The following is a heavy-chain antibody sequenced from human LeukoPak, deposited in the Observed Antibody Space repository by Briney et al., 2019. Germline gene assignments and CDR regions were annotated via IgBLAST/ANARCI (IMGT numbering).Heavy chain of an antibody. J-gene: IGHJ5*02. V-gene: IGHV1-18*01. CDR1: GYTFISYG. CDR3: ARDGNYDILTGYWSQNWFDP. Sequence: ASVKVSCTASGYTFISYGISWVRQAPGQGLEWMGWISAYNGNTNYAQKLQGRVTMTTDTSTSTAYMELRSLRSDDTAVYYCARDGNYDILTGYWSQNWFDPWGQGTLVTVSS. CDR2: ISAYNGNT. D-gene: IGHD3-9*01.